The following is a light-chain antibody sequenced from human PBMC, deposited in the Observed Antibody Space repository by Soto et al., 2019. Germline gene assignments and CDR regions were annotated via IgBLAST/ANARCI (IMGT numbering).Light chain of an antibody. CDR2: GSS. J-gene: IGKJ5*01. Sequence: EIVLTQSPGTLSLSPGERATLSCRASQSVSSSYLAWYQQKPGQPPRLLIDGSSSRATGTPDRFSGGGSGTDFTLPISSLEPEDFAVYYCQQYGSSPPITFGQGTRLEIK. CDR1: QSVSSSY. CDR3: QQYGSSPPIT. V-gene: IGKV3-20*01.